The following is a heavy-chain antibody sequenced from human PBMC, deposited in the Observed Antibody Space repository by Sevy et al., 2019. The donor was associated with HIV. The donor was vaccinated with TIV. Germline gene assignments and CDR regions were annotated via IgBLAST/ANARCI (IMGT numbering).Heavy chain of an antibody. CDR2: VYYSGST. J-gene: IGHJ3*02. V-gene: IGHV4-59*01. CDR3: ARDRGSSEGDAFDI. D-gene: IGHD2-2*01. Sequence: SETLSLTCTVSGGSISSYYWSWIRQPPEKGLEWIGYVYYSGSTNYNPSLKSRVTISVDTSKNQFSLKLSSVTAADTAVYYCARDRGSSEGDAFDIWGQGTMVTVSS. CDR1: GGSISSYY.